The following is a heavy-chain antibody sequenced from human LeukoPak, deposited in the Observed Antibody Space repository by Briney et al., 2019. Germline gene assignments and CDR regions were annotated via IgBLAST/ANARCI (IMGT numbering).Heavy chain of an antibody. J-gene: IGHJ3*02. D-gene: IGHD3-3*01. CDR2: IYYSEST. CDR3: ARGHRITIFGVVIRDRAFDI. CDR1: GGSISSSSYY. Sequence: SETLSLTCTVSGGSISSSSYYWGWIRQPPGKGLEWIGSIYYSESTYYNPSLKSRVTISVDTSKNQFSLKLSSVTAADTAVYYCARGHRITIFGVVIRDRAFDIWGQGTMVTVSS. V-gene: IGHV4-39*01.